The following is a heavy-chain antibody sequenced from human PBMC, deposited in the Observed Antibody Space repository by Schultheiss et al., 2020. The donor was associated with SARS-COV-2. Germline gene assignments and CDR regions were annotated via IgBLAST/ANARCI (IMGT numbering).Heavy chain of an antibody. Sequence: SETLSLTCTVSGGSISSGGYYWSWIRQPPGKGLEWIGEINHSGSTNYNPSLKSRVTISVDTSKNQFSLKLSSVTAADTAVYYCARGHYYGSGCYYIRTIPPPGVDPWGQGTLVTVSS. D-gene: IGHD3-10*01. CDR3: ARGHYYGSGCYYIRTIPPPGVDP. CDR2: INHSGST. V-gene: IGHV4-39*07. CDR1: GGSISSGGYY. J-gene: IGHJ5*02.